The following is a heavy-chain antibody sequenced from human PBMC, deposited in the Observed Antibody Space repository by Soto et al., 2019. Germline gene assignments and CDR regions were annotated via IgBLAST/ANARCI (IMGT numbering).Heavy chain of an antibody. CDR1: GVTFCIYV. CDR3: AKDEGNGGFGL. CDR2: ISYDGSNK. Sequence: GGSLRLACAAFGVTFCIYVMHWVCKAPGKGLEWVAVISYDGSNKYYADSVKGRFTISRDNSKNTLYLQMNSLRAEDTAVYYCAKDEGNGGFGLWGRGTLVTGYS. J-gene: IGHJ2*01. D-gene: IGHD4-4*01. V-gene: IGHV3-30*18.